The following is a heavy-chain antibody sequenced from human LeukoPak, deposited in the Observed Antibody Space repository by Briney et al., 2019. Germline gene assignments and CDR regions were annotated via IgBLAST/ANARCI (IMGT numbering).Heavy chain of an antibody. D-gene: IGHD1-7*01. CDR1: GDSLSTYS. CDR2: IYYSGST. J-gene: IGHJ4*02. Sequence: SETLSLTCTVSGDSLSTYSWSWLRQPPGKGLEYIGYIYYSGSTNYNPSLKSRVTMSVDTSKNQFSLKLNSVTAADTAVYYCVGEKNYWGTPYWGLGTLVTVSS. V-gene: IGHV4-59*08. CDR3: VGEKNYWGTPY.